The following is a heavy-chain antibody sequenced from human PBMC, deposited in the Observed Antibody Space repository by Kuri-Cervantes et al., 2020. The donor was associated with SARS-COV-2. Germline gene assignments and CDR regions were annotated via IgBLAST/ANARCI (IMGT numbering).Heavy chain of an antibody. Sequence: GGSLRLSCAASGFTFGNYAMHWVRQAPGKGLEWVAIISYDGSNLYKDSVKGRFTISRDNSRNTVNLQMNSLRREDTAVYYCARDADDSSGYDYFDYWGQGTRVT. J-gene: IGHJ4*02. CDR1: GFTFGNYA. V-gene: IGHV3-30*04. CDR3: ARDADDSSGYDYFDY. CDR2: ISYDGSNL. D-gene: IGHD3-22*01.